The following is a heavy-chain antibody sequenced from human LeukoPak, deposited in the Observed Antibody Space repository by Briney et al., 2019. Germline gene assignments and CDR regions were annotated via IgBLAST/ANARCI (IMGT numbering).Heavy chain of an antibody. Sequence: SETLSLTCTVSGASIRSYYWAWIRQPPGKGLEWIGNIYHTGDINYSPSLESRVTISVDTSKNQFSLKLTSVTAADMAVYYCARDRGYYASGSYYKSGWFDPWGQGTLVTVSS. CDR2: IYHTGDI. J-gene: IGHJ5*02. CDR1: GASIRSYY. V-gene: IGHV4-59*01. D-gene: IGHD3-10*01. CDR3: ARDRGYYASGSYYKSGWFDP.